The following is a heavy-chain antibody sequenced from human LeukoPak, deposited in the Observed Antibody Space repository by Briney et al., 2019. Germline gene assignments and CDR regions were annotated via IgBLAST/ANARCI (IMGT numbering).Heavy chain of an antibody. CDR3: ARHSSGWYYSDY. J-gene: IGHJ4*02. CDR1: GGSISSSSYY. CDR2: IYYSGST. D-gene: IGHD6-19*01. V-gene: IGHV4-39*01. Sequence: SETLSLTCTVSGGSISSSSYYWGWIRQPPGKGLEWIGSIYYSGSTYYNPSLKSRVTISVDTSKNQFSLKLSSVTAADTAVYYCARHSSGWYYSDYWGQGTLVTVSS.